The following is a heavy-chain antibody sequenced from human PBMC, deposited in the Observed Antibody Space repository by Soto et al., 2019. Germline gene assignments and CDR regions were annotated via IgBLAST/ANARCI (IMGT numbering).Heavy chain of an antibody. V-gene: IGHV4-38-2*01. CDR1: GHSISSGYY. J-gene: IGHJ5*02. CDR2: MYHSGNT. D-gene: IGHD6-6*01. Sequence: SETLSLTCAVSGHSISSGYYWGWIRQPPGKGLEWIGSMYHSGNTYYNPSLKSRVTISVDTSKNQFSLKLSSVTAADTAVYYCARSSPRGVFDPWGQGTLVTVSS. CDR3: ARSSPRGVFDP.